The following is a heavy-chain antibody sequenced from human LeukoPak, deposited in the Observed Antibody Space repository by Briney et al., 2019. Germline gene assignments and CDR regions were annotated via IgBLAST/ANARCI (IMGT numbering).Heavy chain of an antibody. Sequence: SETLSLTCAVYGGSFSGYYWSWVRQPPGKGLEWIGEINHSGSTNYNPSLKSRVTISVDTSKNQFSPKLSSVTAADTAVYYCARSRGYRAAFDIWGQGTMVTVSS. CDR1: GGSFSGYY. D-gene: IGHD5-18*01. V-gene: IGHV4-34*01. CDR3: ARSRGYRAAFDI. J-gene: IGHJ3*02. CDR2: INHSGST.